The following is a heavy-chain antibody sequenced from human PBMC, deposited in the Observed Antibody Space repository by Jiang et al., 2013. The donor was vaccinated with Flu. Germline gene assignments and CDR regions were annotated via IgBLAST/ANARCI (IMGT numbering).Heavy chain of an antibody. V-gene: IGHV1-18*01. CDR3: ARAHHPFYDSSGYYYPYY. CDR1: GYTFTSYG. CDR2: ISAYNGNT. J-gene: IGHJ4*02. Sequence: SGAEVKKPGASVKVSCKASGYTFTSYGISWVRQAPGQGLEWMGWISAYNGNTNYAQKLQGRVTMTTDTSTSTAYMELRSLRSDDTAVYYCARAHHPFYDSSGYYYPYYWGQGTLVTVSS. D-gene: IGHD3-22*01.